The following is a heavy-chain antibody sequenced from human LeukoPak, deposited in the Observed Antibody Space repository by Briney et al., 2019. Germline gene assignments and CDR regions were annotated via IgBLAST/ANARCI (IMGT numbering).Heavy chain of an antibody. D-gene: IGHD4-23*01. Sequence: GRSLRLSCAASGFTFDDYAMHWVRQAPGKGLEWVSGISWNSGSIGYADSVKGRFTISRDNAKNSLYLQMNSLRAEDTALYYCALRWKRGGNRGPGNLVTVSS. CDR1: GFTFDDYA. CDR3: ALRWKRGGN. CDR2: ISWNSGSI. J-gene: IGHJ4*01. V-gene: IGHV3-9*01.